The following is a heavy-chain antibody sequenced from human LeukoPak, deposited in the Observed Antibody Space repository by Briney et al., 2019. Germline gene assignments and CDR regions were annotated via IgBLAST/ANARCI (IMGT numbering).Heavy chain of an antibody. V-gene: IGHV3-21*01. CDR3: ARESGSGEFDY. CDR1: RFTFSSYK. J-gene: IGHJ4*02. CDR2: ISSSSSYI. D-gene: IGHD6-19*01. Sequence: PGGSLRLSCAASRFTFSSYKVNWVRQAPGKGLEWVSSISSSSSYIYYADSVKGRFTISRDNARNSLYLQMHSLRAEDTAVYYCARESGSGEFDYWGQGTLVTVSS.